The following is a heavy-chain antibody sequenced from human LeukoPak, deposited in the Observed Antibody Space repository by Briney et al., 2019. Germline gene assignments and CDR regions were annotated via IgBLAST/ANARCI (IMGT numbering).Heavy chain of an antibody. CDR1: GFTFSYYG. Sequence: GGSLRLSCAASGFTFSYYGMHWVRQAPGKGLEWMAFIRYDGNDKFYADSVKGRFTISRDTSRNTLYLQMNSLRLEDTAIYYCARRGYSDSSGYDYWGQGTLVTVSS. CDR2: IRYDGNDK. V-gene: IGHV3-30*02. CDR3: ARRGYSDSSGYDY. J-gene: IGHJ4*02. D-gene: IGHD3-22*01.